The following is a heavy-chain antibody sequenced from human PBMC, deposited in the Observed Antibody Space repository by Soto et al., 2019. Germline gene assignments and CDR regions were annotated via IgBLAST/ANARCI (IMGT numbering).Heavy chain of an antibody. D-gene: IGHD6-13*01. V-gene: IGHV3-20*04. CDR2: INWNGGST. CDR1: GFTFSSYA. J-gene: IGHJ6*02. Sequence: PGGSLRLSCSASGFTFSSYAMNWVRQAPGKGLEWVSSINWNGGSTGYADSVKGRFTISRDNAKNSLYLQMNSLRAEDTALYYCATRSYSSSFYPSGMDVWGQGTMVTVSS. CDR3: ATRSYSSSFYPSGMDV.